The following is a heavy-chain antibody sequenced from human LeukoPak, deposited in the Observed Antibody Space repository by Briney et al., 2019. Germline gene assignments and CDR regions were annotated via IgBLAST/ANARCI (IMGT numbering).Heavy chain of an antibody. Sequence: WIRQPPGTGLEWVSGINWNGGSTGYADSVKGRFTISRDNAKNSLYLQMNSLRAEDTAVYYCASPGYGGQRDYWGQGTLVTVSS. V-gene: IGHV3-20*03. CDR3: ASPGYGGQRDY. D-gene: IGHD4-23*01. J-gene: IGHJ4*02. CDR2: INWNGGST.